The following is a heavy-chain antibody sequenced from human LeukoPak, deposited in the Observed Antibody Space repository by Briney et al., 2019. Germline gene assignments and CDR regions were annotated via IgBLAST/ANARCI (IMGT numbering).Heavy chain of an antibody. D-gene: IGHD3-3*01. V-gene: IGHV4-39*07. CDR3: ARGLITIFGVVKFDY. CDR1: GGSISSSSYY. J-gene: IGHJ4*02. CDR2: IYYSGST. Sequence: PSETLSLTCTVSGGSISSSSYYWGCIRQPPGKGLEWIGSIYYSGSTYYNPSLKSRVTISVDTSKNQFSLKLSSVTAADTAVYYCARGLITIFGVVKFDYWGQGTLVTVSS.